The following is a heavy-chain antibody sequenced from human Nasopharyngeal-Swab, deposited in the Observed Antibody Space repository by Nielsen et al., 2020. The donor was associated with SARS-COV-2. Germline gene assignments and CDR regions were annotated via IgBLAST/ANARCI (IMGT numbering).Heavy chain of an antibody. CDR3: ARDLGGGYCTTTNCLGS. CDR1: GFTFSSYG. D-gene: IGHD2-2*01. CDR2: IYSGGST. J-gene: IGHJ1*01. Sequence: GESLKISCAASGFTFSSYGMHWVRQAPGKGLEWVSVIYSGGSTYYADSVKGRFTISRDNSKNTLYLQMNSLRVEDTAVYYCARDLGGGYCTTTNCLGSWGQGTLVTVSS. V-gene: IGHV3-53*01.